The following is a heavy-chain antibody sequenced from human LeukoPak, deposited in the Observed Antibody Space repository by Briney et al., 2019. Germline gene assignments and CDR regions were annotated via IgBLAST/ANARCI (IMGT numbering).Heavy chain of an antibody. J-gene: IGHJ6*02. CDR1: GYTFTNYA. CDR2: ITAGNGNT. D-gene: IGHD1-14*01. V-gene: IGHV1-3*01. Sequence: ASVKVSCKASGYTFTNYAMHWVRQAPGQRLEWMGWITAGNGNTEYSQKFQGRVTINRDTSARTAYMELSSLRSEDTAVYYCARTRHGTYYYYGMDVWGQGTTVTVSS. CDR3: ARTRHGTYYYYGMDV.